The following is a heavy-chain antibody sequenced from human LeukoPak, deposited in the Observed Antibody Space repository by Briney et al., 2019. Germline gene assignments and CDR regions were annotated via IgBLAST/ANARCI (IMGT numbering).Heavy chain of an antibody. CDR2: ISSSGSTI. Sequence: GGSLRLSCAASGFTFSDYYMSWIRQAPGKGLEWVSYISSSGSTIYYADSVKGRFTISRDNAKNSLYLQMNSLRAEDTAVYYCAKGYPANIYYFDYWGQGTLVTVSS. CDR1: GFTFSDYY. CDR3: AKGYPANIYYFDY. V-gene: IGHV3-11*01. D-gene: IGHD2/OR15-2a*01. J-gene: IGHJ4*02.